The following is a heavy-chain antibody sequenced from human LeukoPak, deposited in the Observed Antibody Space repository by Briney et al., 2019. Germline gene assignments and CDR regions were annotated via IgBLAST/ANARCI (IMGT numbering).Heavy chain of an antibody. Sequence: PGGSLRLSCAVSGXSVTNNYVSWVRQAPGKGLEWVSVFYVGGATYYADSVKGRFTISRDNSENTLYLQMKSLRAEDTAVYYCARGDGYNFFDYWGQGTLVTVSS. CDR1: GXSVTNNY. CDR2: FYVGGAT. CDR3: ARGDGYNFFDY. V-gene: IGHV3-53*01. D-gene: IGHD5-24*01. J-gene: IGHJ4*02.